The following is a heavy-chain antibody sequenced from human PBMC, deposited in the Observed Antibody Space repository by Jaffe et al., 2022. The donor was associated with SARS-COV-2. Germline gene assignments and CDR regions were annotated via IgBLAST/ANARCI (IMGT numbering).Heavy chain of an antibody. D-gene: IGHD1-1*01. CDR1: GFTFDDYA. J-gene: IGHJ6*03. Sequence: EVQLVESGGGLVQPGRSLRLSCAASGFTFDDYAMHWVRQAPGKGLEWVSGISWNSGSIDYADSVKGRFTISRDNAKNSLYLQMNSLRTEDTAFYYCAKDGWKGDFYYYYYMDVWGKGTTVTVSS. CDR3: AKDGWKGDFYYYYYMDV. V-gene: IGHV3-9*01. CDR2: ISWNSGSI.